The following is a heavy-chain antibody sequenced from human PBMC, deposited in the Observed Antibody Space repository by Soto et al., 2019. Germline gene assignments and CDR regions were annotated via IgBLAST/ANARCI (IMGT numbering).Heavy chain of an antibody. Sequence: SETLSLTCTVSGNSITSSKHYWSWIRQHPGKGLEWIGYIYLSGFTYSTPSLKSRVTISVDRSKNQFSLKLSSVTAADTAVYYCARGQVVAAQHWGQGTLVTVS. V-gene: IGHV4-30-4*08. CDR1: GNSITSSKHY. J-gene: IGHJ4*02. CDR2: IYLSGFT. CDR3: ARGQVVAAQH. D-gene: IGHD2-15*01.